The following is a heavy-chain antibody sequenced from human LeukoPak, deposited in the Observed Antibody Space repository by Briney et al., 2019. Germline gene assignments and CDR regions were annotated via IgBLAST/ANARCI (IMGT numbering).Heavy chain of an antibody. V-gene: IGHV3-30-3*01. Sequence: PGGSLRLSCAASGFTFSSYAMHWVRQAPGKGLEWVAVISYDGSNKYYADSVKGRFTISRDNSKNTLYLQMNSLRAEGTAVYYCARDSGNYDILTALDYWGQGTLVTVSS. CDR3: ARDSGNYDILTALDY. D-gene: IGHD3-9*01. J-gene: IGHJ4*02. CDR2: ISYDGSNK. CDR1: GFTFSSYA.